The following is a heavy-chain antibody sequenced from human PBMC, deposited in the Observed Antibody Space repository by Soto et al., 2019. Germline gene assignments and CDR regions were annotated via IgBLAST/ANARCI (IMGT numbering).Heavy chain of an antibody. Sequence: QVQLVQSGAEVKKPGSSVKVSCKASGGTFSSYTISWVRQAPGQGLEWMGRIIPILGIANYAQKFQGRVTIPADKATSTAYREQSSLRSEDTGVYYCSRGSAATIEGASDYRGQGTLVTVSS. CDR1: GGTFSSYT. J-gene: IGHJ4*02. CDR2: IIPILGIA. CDR3: SRGSAATIEGASDY. D-gene: IGHD5-12*01. V-gene: IGHV1-69*02.